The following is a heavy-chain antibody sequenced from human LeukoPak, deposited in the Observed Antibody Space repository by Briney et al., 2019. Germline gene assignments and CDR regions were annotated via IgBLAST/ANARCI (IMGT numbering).Heavy chain of an antibody. V-gene: IGHV4-4*09. D-gene: IGHD1-26*01. CDR2: IHSSGST. Sequence: SETLSLTCTVSDGSISSYYWSWIRQPPGKGLEWIGYIHSSGSTHYNPSLRSRVTTSLDTSKNQFSLTLSSVTAADTAVYYCARLGSYSDCWGQGTLVTVSS. CDR1: DGSISSYY. J-gene: IGHJ4*02. CDR3: ARLGSYSDC.